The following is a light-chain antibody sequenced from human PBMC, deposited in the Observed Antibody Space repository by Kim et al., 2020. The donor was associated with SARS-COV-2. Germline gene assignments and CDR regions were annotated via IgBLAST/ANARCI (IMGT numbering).Light chain of an antibody. V-gene: IGKV1-39*01. CDR1: QSIYNY. J-gene: IGKJ2*03. CDR3: QQSYRAPYS. Sequence: DIQMTQSPSSLSAAVGDRVTITCRASQSIYNYLNWYQQKPGKAPKVLIYAASSLQSGVPSRFSGSGSETDFTLTISSLQPEDFAIYYCQQSYRAPYSFAQGPSWRS. CDR2: AAS.